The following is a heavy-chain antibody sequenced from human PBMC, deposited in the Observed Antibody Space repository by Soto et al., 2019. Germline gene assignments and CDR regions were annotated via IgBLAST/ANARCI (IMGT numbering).Heavy chain of an antibody. CDR1: GGTFSSYT. D-gene: IGHD3-10*01. J-gene: IGHJ4*02. V-gene: IGHV1-69*08. CDR2: IIPILGIA. Sequence: QVQLVQSGAEVKKPGSSVKVSCKASGGTFSSYTISWVRQAPGQGLEWMGRIIPILGIANYAQKFQGRVTITADKSTSTAYMELSSLRAEDTAVYYCARDQFLTGVREYYWDYWGQGTLVTVSS. CDR3: ARDQFLTGVREYYWDY.